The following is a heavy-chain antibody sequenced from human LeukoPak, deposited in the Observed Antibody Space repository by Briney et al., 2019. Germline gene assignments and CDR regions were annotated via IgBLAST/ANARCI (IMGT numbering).Heavy chain of an antibody. CDR3: TTVQSIRSGWSRFDY. CDR2: IKSKTDGGTT. D-gene: IGHD6-19*01. V-gene: IGHV3-15*01. CDR1: GFTFSNAW. Sequence: GGSLRLSCAASGFTFSNAWMSWVRQAPGKGLEWVGHIKSKTDGGTTDYAAPVKGRFTISRDDSKNTLYLQMNSLKTEDTAVYYCTTVQSIRSGWSRFDYWGQGTLVTVSS. J-gene: IGHJ4*02.